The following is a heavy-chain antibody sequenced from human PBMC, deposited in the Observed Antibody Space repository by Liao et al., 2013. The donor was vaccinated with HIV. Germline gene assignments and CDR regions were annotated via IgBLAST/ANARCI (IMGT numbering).Heavy chain of an antibody. CDR1: GGSFSGYY. J-gene: IGHJ4*02. CDR2: LNHSGST. Sequence: QVQLQQWGAGLLKPSETLSLTCAVYGGSFSGYYWSWIRQPPGKGLEWIGELNHSGSTNYNPSLKSRVTISVDTSKNQFSLKLSSVTAADTAVYYCARTHTGYSTFFDYWGQGTLVTVSS. D-gene: IGHD6-13*01. V-gene: IGHV4-34*01. CDR3: ARTHTGYSTFFDY.